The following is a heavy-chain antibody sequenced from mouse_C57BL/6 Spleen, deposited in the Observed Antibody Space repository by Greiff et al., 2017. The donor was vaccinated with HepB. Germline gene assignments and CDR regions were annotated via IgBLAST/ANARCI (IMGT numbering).Heavy chain of an antibody. V-gene: IGHV14-4*01. CDR1: GFNIKDDY. D-gene: IGHD1-3*01. CDR2: IDPENGDT. CDR3: TSGSKAFAY. J-gene: IGHJ3*01. Sequence: VQLQQSGAELVRPGASVKLSCTASGFNIKDDYMHWVKQRPEQGLEWIGWIDPENGDTEYASKFQGKATITADTSSNTAYLQLSSLTSEDTAVYYCTSGSKAFAYWGQGTLVTVSA.